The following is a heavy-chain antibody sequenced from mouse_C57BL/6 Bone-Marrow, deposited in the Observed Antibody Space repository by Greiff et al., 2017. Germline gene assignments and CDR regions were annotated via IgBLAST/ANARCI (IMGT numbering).Heavy chain of an antibody. Sequence: QVQLQQPGAELVRPGSSVKLSCKASGYTFTSYWMDWVKQRPGQGLEWIGNIYPSDSETHYNQKFKDKATLTVDKSSSTAYRQLSSLTSEDSAVYYCAREDYYSNYYAMDYWGQGTSVTVSS. J-gene: IGHJ4*01. D-gene: IGHD2-5*01. CDR2: IYPSDSET. V-gene: IGHV1-61*01. CDR3: AREDYYSNYYAMDY. CDR1: GYTFTSYW.